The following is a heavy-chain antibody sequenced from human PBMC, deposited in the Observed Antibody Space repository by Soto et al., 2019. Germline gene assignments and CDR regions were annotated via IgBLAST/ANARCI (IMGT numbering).Heavy chain of an antibody. J-gene: IGHJ6*02. CDR2: IIPIFGTA. CDR1: GGTFSSYA. D-gene: IGHD6-13*01. V-gene: IGHV1-69*13. Sequence: SVKVSCKASGGTFSSYAISWVRQAPGPGLEWMGGIIPIFGTANYAQKFQGRVTITADESTSTAYMELSSLRSEDTAVYYCARGMSGSSSWRIDWDYYSYRMDVWSQGTTVLVSS. CDR3: ARGMSGSSSWRIDWDYYSYRMDV.